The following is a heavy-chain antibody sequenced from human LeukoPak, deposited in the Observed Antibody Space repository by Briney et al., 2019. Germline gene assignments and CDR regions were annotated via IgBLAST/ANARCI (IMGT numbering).Heavy chain of an antibody. CDR1: GFTFSSYS. J-gene: IGHJ6*03. Sequence: PGGSLRLSCAASGFTFSSYSMNWVRQAPGKGLEWVSYISAISSSSTYYADSVKGRFTISRDNAKNSLYLQMNSLRAEDTAVYYCARDQPDIVLMGYYYYMDVWGKGTTVTVSS. V-gene: IGHV3-48*04. CDR2: ISAISSSST. CDR3: ARDQPDIVLMGYYYYMDV. D-gene: IGHD2-8*01.